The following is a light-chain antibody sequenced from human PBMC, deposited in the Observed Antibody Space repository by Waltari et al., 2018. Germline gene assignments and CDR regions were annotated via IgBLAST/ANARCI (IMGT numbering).Light chain of an antibody. CDR1: SRDIGAYNS. Sequence: QSALTQPPSPSGSPGQPVTIPCTGTSRDIGAYNSVTWYRQPPGKVPKLMVYDVNRRPSGVPDRFSGSKSGNTASLTVSGLQPEDEAVYYCNSFAGSDTVVFGGGTTLTVL. CDR2: DVN. V-gene: IGLV2-8*01. J-gene: IGLJ2*01. CDR3: NSFAGSDTVV.